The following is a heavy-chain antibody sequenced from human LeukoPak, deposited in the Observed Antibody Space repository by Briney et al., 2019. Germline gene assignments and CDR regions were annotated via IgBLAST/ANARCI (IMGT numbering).Heavy chain of an antibody. CDR2: TYYSGST. J-gene: IGHJ4*02. CDR1: GGSISSSNYY. D-gene: IGHD3-3*01. V-gene: IGHV4-39*01. Sequence: SETLSLTCTVSGGSISSSNYYWGWIRQPPGKGLEWIGSTYYSGSTYYNPSLKRRVTISVDTSTNQFSLKLSSVTAADTAVYYCARQGDIFGVVVPFGYWGQGTLVTVSS. CDR3: ARQGDIFGVVVPFGY.